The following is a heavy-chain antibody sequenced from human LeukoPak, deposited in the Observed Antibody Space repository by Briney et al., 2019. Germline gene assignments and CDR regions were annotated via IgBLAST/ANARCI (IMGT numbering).Heavy chain of an antibody. CDR1: GFTVSSNE. CDR3: ASLSGAYGGKGNRNGGFDY. CDR2: ISGGST. J-gene: IGHJ4*02. V-gene: IGHV3-38-3*01. Sequence: PGGSLRLSCAASGFTVSSNEMSWVRQAPGKGLEWVSSISGGSTYYADSRKGRFTISRDNSKNTVSLEMNSLRAEDTAVYYCASLSGAYGGKGNRNGGFDYWGQGTLVTVSS. D-gene: IGHD4-23*01.